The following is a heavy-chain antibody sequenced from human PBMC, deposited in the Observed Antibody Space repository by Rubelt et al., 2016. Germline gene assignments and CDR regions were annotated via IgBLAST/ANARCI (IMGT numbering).Heavy chain of an antibody. Sequence: QVQLVQSGAEVKKPGSSVKVSCKASGGTFSSYAISWVRQAPGQGLEWMGIINPSGGSTSYARKFQGRVTMTRDTSTSTVYMELGSLRSEDTAVYYCARGYSSSSPFGYWGQGTLVTVSS. V-gene: IGHV1-46*01. CDR1: GGTFSSYA. J-gene: IGHJ4*02. D-gene: IGHD6-6*01. CDR3: ARGYSSSSPFGY. CDR2: INPSGGST.